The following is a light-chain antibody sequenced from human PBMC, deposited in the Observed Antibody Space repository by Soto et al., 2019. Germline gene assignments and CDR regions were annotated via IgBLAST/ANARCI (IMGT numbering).Light chain of an antibody. J-gene: IGKJ4*01. CDR3: QQYNSSPLT. Sequence: DIQMTQSPSTLSASVGDRVTITCRTSQSISSWLAWYQQKPGKAPKLLIYKASSLESGVPSRFSGSGSGTEFTLTISSLQPDDFATYYCQQYNSSPLTFGGGTKVEIK. CDR1: QSISSW. V-gene: IGKV1-5*03. CDR2: KAS.